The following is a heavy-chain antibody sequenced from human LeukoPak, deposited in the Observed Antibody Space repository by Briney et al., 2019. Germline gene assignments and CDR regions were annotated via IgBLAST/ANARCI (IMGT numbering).Heavy chain of an antibody. J-gene: IGHJ4*02. V-gene: IGHV4-39*01. D-gene: IGHD6-13*01. CDR1: AGSVINGINY. Sequence: PSETLSLTSNVSAGSVINGINYRRWVRQPPGKGLEWIASIYYRGSTYYNQSLKSRVTISVDTSKKQFSLKVTSVTAADTAVYYCAIRVPGAAAGGHYFVYGGQGTLVTVSS. CDR3: AIRVPGAAAGGHYFVY. CDR2: IYYRGST.